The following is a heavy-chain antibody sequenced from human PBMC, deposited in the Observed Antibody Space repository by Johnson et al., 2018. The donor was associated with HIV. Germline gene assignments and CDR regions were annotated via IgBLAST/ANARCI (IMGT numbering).Heavy chain of an antibody. D-gene: IGHD6-13*01. CDR2: ISYDGSNT. CDR1: GFTFSSYD. V-gene: IGHV3-30*03. J-gene: IGHJ3*02. Sequence: QMLLVESGGGLVQPGGSLRLSCAASGFTFSSYDMHWVRQATGKGLEWVAVISYDGSNTYYVDSVKGRFTISRDSSKNTLYLQMNSLRADDTALYYCARGGAGIAAAEDAFDIWGQGTMVTVSS. CDR3: ARGGAGIAAAEDAFDI.